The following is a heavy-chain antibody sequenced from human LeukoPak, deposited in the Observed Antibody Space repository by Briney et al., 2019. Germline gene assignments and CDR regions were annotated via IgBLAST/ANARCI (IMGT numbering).Heavy chain of an antibody. J-gene: IGHJ6*02. CDR3: ARDRNVIFGVVIDSVGYGMDV. Sequence: ASVKVSCKASGYTFTSYGISWVRQAPGQGLEWMGWISAYSGNTNYAQKLQGRVTMTTDTPTSTAYMELRSLRSDDTAVYYCARDRNVIFGVVIDSVGYGMDVWGQGTTVTVSS. CDR2: ISAYSGNT. D-gene: IGHD3-3*01. CDR1: GYTFTSYG. V-gene: IGHV1-18*01.